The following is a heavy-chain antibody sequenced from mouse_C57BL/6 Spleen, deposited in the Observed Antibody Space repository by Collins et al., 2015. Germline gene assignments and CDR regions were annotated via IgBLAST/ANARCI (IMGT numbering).Heavy chain of an antibody. CDR3: AREEDWYFDV. CDR1: GYSITSGYY. J-gene: IGHJ1*01. CDR2: ISYDGSN. V-gene: IGHV3-6*02. Sequence: DVQLQESGPGLVKPSQSLSLTCSVIGYSITSGYYWNWIRQFPGNKLEWMGYISYDGSNNYNPSLKNRISITRDTSKNQFFLKLNSVTTENTATYYCAREEDWYFDVWGAGTTVTVSS.